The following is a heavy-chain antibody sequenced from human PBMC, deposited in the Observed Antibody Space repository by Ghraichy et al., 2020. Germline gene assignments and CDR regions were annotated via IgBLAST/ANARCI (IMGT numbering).Heavy chain of an antibody. J-gene: IGHJ4*02. CDR2: LSSSGRT. CDR1: GFTVSNYA. D-gene: IGHD3-10*01. Sequence: LSLTCAASGFTVSNYAMSWVRQAPGKGLEWVSSLSSSGRTYYANSVKGRFTVSRDDSKNMFFLQMNSLRAEDTAMYFCAKAVWYGEGGTGYWGQGTLVTVSS. V-gene: IGHV3-23*01. CDR3: AKAVWYGEGGTGY.